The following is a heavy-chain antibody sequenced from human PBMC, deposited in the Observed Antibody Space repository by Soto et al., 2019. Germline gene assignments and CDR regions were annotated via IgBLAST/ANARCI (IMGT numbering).Heavy chain of an antibody. V-gene: IGHV3-23*01. D-gene: IGHD4-17*01. J-gene: IGHJ5*01. CDR1: GFNFSSYA. CDR2: ISGSGGST. Sequence: EVQLLESGGGLVQPGGSLRLSCAASGFNFSSYAMSWVRQAPGKGLEWVSAISGSGGSTYYADSVKGRFTISRDNSKNTLYLQRNSLIAEDTAVYYCAKPSVPRPRKTVTFDFWGQGTLVTVSS. CDR3: AKPSVPRPRKTVTFDF.